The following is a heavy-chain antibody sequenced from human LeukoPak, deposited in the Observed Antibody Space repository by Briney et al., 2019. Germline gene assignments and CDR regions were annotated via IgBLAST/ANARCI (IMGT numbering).Heavy chain of an antibody. CDR1: GFTFSTYW. V-gene: IGHV3-74*01. Sequence: GGSLRLSCAASGFTFSTYWMHWVRHAPGKGLVWVSRINSDGSTTIYADSVKGRFTISRDNAKNTLYLQMNSLRAEDTAVYYCAITRDFDYWGQGTLVTVSS. CDR3: AITRDFDY. J-gene: IGHJ4*02. CDR2: INSDGSTT.